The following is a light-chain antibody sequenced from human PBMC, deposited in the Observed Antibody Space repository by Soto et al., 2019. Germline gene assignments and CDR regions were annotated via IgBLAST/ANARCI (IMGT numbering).Light chain of an antibody. CDR3: QHSYSSPLT. CDR1: QSMSSY. V-gene: IGKV1-39*01. Sequence: DIQMTQSPSSLSASVGDRVTITCRASQSMSSYLNWYQQKPGKAPKLLIYAAYSLQSGVPSRFSGSGSGTDFTLTISSLQPEDVATYYCQHSYSSPLTFGGGTKVEIK. CDR2: AAY. J-gene: IGKJ4*01.